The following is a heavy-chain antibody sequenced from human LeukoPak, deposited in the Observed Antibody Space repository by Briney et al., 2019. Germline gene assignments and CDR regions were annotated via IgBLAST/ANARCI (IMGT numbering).Heavy chain of an antibody. CDR2: IKHDGSEK. J-gene: IGHJ6*04. D-gene: IGHD4-17*01. Sequence: GGSLRLSCAASRFTFSAYWMSWVRQAPGKGLEWVANIKHDGSEKYSVDSVKGRFTISRDNAKNSLYLQMNSLRAEDTAVYYCARVGDYNPMDVWGKGTTVTVSS. V-gene: IGHV3-7*03. CDR3: ARVGDYNPMDV. CDR1: RFTFSAYW.